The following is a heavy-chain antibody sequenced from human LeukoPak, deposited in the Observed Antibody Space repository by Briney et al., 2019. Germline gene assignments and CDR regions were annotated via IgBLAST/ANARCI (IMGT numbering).Heavy chain of an antibody. CDR3: ATGGGIAVAHA. J-gene: IGHJ4*02. D-gene: IGHD6-19*01. CDR1: GGSINSSRNY. V-gene: IGHV4-39*01. CDR2: IYHSGTT. Sequence: PSETLSLTCTVSGGSINSSRNYWGWIRQPPGTGLEWIASIYHSGTTYYNPSLKSRVTIFVHTSDNQFSLKLSSVTAADTAAYYCATGGGIAVAHAWGQGIVVTVSS.